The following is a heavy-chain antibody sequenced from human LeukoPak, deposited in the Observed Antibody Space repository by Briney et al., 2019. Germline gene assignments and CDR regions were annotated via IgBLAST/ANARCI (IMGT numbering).Heavy chain of an antibody. J-gene: IGHJ4*02. D-gene: IGHD4-17*01. CDR2: IRYDGSNQ. CDR3: AKGHDYGDSSFDY. CDR1: GFTFSSYG. Sequence: GRSLRLSCAASGFTFSSYGLHWVRQAPGKGLEWVTFIRYDGSNQYYADSVKGRFAISRDNSKNTLFLQMNSLRAEDTAVYYCAKGHDYGDSSFDYWGQGTLVTVSS. V-gene: IGHV3-30*02.